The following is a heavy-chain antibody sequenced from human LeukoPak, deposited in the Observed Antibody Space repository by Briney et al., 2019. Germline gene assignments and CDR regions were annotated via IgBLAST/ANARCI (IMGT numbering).Heavy chain of an antibody. CDR1: GGSISNSSYY. D-gene: IGHD1-20*01. J-gene: IGHJ6*03. CDR3: ARETLTLTGTIGSFHYYYYSDV. V-gene: IGHV4-39*07. CDR2: IYYSGST. Sequence: SETLSLTCSVSGGSISNSSYYWGWIRQPPGKGLEWIGSIYYSGSTYYKMSPKSRVTISVDTSKNQFSLKLNSVTAADTAVYYCARETLTLTGTIGSFHYYYYSDVWGKGTTVTVSS.